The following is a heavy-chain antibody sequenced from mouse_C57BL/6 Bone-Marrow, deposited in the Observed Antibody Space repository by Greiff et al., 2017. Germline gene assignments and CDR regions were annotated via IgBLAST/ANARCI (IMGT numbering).Heavy chain of an antibody. V-gene: IGHV1-81*01. CDR1: GYTFTSYG. CDR3: ARRGGSILYYFGY. J-gene: IGHJ2*01. D-gene: IGHD2-10*02. CDR2: IYPRSGNT. Sequence: VQLQQSGAELARPGASVKLSCKASGYTFTSYGISWVKQRTGQGLEWIGEIYPRSGNTYYNEKFKGKATLTADKSSSTAYMELRSLTSEDSAVYFCARRGGSILYYFGYWGQGTTLTVSS.